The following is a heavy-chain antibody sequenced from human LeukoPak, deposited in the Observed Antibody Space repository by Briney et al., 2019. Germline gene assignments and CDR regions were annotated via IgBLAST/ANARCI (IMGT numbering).Heavy chain of an antibody. CDR3: AREVHPVGPTYASLNWFDP. D-gene: IGHD1-26*01. J-gene: IGHJ5*02. CDR2: IYHSGST. V-gene: IGHV4-38-2*02. CDR1: GYSISSGYY. Sequence: PSETLSLTCTVSGYSISSGYYWGWIRQPPGKGLEWIGNIYHSGSTYYDPSLKSRVTISVDTSKSQFSLKLSSVTAADTAVYYCAREVHPVGPTYASLNWFDPWGQGTLVTVSS.